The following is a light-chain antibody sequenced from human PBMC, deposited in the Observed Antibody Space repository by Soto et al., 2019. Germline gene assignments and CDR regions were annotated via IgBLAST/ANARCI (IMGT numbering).Light chain of an antibody. CDR1: QSVSSY. CDR2: GAS. Sequence: EIVLTQSPGTLSLSPGERATLFCRASQSVSSYLAWYQQNPGQAPRLLIYGASSWATGIPDRFSGSGSGTDFTLTISRLEPEDFAVYYCQQYGSSSRTFGQGTKVEIK. V-gene: IGKV3-20*01. J-gene: IGKJ1*01. CDR3: QQYGSSSRT.